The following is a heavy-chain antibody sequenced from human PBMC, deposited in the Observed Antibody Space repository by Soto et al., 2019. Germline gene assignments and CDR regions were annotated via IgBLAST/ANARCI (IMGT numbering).Heavy chain of an antibody. J-gene: IGHJ3*02. V-gene: IGHV1-46*03. CDR3: ARASPYTIFGVPIPLGGDAFDI. CDR1: GYTFTSYY. CDR2: INPSGGST. D-gene: IGHD3-3*01. Sequence: ASVKVSCKASGYTFTSYYMHWVRQAPGQGLEWMGIINPSGGSTSYAQKFQGRVTMTRDTSTSTVYMELSSLRSEDTAVYYCARASPYTIFGVPIPLGGDAFDIWGQGTMVTVSS.